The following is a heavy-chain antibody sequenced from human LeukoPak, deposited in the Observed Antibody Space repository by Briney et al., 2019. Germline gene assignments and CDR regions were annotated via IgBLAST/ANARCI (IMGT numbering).Heavy chain of an antibody. D-gene: IGHD2-15*01. CDR2: IYPSDSDT. Sequence: GGSPKTSWVGSGYRLNIRSVAWGRQMPGKGLEWMGIIYPSDSDTTYSPSFQGQVTISADKSIRTAYLQWSSLKASDTAVFYCSRRSCSGASCYPPNYWGQGTLVTVSS. CDR1: GYRLNIRS. V-gene: IGHV5-51*01. CDR3: SRRSCSGASCYPPNY. J-gene: IGHJ4*02.